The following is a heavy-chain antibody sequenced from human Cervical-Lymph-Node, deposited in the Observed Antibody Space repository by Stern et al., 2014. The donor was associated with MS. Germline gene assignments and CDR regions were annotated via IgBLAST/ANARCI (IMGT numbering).Heavy chain of an antibody. D-gene: IGHD2-15*01. CDR3: ARDRHDLGYCSGGSCYLPDS. V-gene: IGHV3-33*01. Sequence: VQLVQSGGGVVQPGRSLRLSCAASGFTFSSYGMHWVRQAPGKGLEWVAVIWYAGSNKYYADSVKGRFTISRDNSKNTLYLQMNSLRAEDTAVYYCARDRHDLGYCSGGSCYLPDSWGQGTLVTVSS. J-gene: IGHJ4*02. CDR2: IWYAGSNK. CDR1: GFTFSSYG.